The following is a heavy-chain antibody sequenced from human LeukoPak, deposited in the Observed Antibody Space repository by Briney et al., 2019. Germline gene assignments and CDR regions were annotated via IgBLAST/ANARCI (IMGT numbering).Heavy chain of an antibody. CDR3: ARGQGYDFWSGYLYYFDY. CDR1: GGSFSGYY. Sequence: SETLSLTCAVYGGSFSGYYWSWIRQPPGKGLEWIGEINHSGSTNYNPSLKSRVTISVDTSKNQFSLKLSSVTAADTAVYYCARGQGYDFWSGYLYYFDYSGQGTLVTVSS. J-gene: IGHJ4*02. V-gene: IGHV4-34*01. D-gene: IGHD3-3*01. CDR2: INHSGST.